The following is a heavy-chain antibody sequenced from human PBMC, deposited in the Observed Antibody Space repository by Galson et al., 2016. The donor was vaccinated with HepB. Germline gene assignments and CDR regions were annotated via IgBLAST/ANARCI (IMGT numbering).Heavy chain of an antibody. Sequence: LSLTCTVSDGSISSVDYYWSWIRQPPGEGLEWIGYISTSGSTYHNPSLKSRVTMSVDKSKTQFSLKLSSVTAADTAVYYCARARKDTYYYGAGTSWGQGTLVTVSS. CDR3: ARARKDTYYYGAGTS. J-gene: IGHJ4*02. CDR2: ISTSGST. CDR1: DGSISSVDYY. D-gene: IGHD3-22*01. V-gene: IGHV4-30-4*01.